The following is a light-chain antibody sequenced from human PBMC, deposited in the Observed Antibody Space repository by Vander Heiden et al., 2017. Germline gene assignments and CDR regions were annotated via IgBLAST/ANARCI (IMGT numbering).Light chain of an antibody. CDR1: NIGSKT. CDR2: GDS. Sequence: SYLLTQPPSVSVAPGQTAQITCGANNIGSKTVHWYQQKPGQAPVLVVYGDSDRPSGIPERFSGSNSGNTATLTISRVEAGDEADYYCQVWTSSSDHYYVFGTGTTVTVL. J-gene: IGLJ1*01. CDR3: QVWTSSSDHYYV. V-gene: IGLV3-21*02.